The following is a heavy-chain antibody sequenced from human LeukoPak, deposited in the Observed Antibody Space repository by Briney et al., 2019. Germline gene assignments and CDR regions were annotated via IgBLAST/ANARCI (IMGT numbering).Heavy chain of an antibody. CDR1: GGSISSSSYY. CDR3: ARVRAANKNYYYYYYMDV. D-gene: IGHD6-13*01. Sequence: PSETMSLTCTVSGGSISSSSYYWGWIRQPPGKGLEWIGSIYYSGSTYYNPSLKSRVTISVDTSKNQFSLKLSSVTAADTAVYYCARVRAANKNYYYYYYMDVWGKGTTVTVSS. J-gene: IGHJ6*03. V-gene: IGHV4-39*07. CDR2: IYYSGST.